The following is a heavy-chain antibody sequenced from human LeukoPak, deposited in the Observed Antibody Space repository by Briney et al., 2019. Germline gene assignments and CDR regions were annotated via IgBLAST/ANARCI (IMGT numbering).Heavy chain of an antibody. J-gene: IGHJ4*02. CDR1: GGSINSNVYY. D-gene: IGHD6-13*01. Sequence: SETLSLTCTVSGGSINSNVYYWSWIRQPPGKGLEWIGYIYYSGSTYYSPSLKSRLIMSVDTSKNQFSLKLSFVTAADTALYYCVRGLDSSSYVDSWGQGTLVTVSS. V-gene: IGHV4-30-4*01. CDR3: VRGLDSSSYVDS. CDR2: IYYSGST.